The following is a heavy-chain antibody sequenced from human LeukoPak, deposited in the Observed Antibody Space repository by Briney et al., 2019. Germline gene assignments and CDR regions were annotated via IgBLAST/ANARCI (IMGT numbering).Heavy chain of an antibody. J-gene: IGHJ4*02. V-gene: IGHV3-23*01. CDR3: ATDELLQLVDY. CDR2: ISGSGGST. Sequence: PGGSLRLSCAASGFTFSDYYMSWIRQAPGKGLNGVSAISGSGGSTYYADSVKGRFTISSDNSKNTLYLQMNSLTAEETAVYYCATDELLQLVDYWGQGTLLTVSS. D-gene: IGHD1-1*01. CDR1: GFTFSDYY.